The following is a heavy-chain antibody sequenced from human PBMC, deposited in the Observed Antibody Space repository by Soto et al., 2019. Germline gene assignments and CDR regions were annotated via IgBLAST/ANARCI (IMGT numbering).Heavy chain of an antibody. Sequence: ASVKVSCKASGYTFTSYGISWVRQAPGQGLEWMGWISAYNGNTNYAQKLQGRVTMTTDTSTSTAYMELRSLRSDDTAVYYCARDDTGTGYCSGGSCVGLSSSYYYCMDVWGQGTTVTVSS. D-gene: IGHD2-15*01. CDR3: ARDDTGTGYCSGGSCVGLSSSYYYCMDV. V-gene: IGHV1-18*01. CDR1: GYTFTSYG. CDR2: ISAYNGNT. J-gene: IGHJ6*02.